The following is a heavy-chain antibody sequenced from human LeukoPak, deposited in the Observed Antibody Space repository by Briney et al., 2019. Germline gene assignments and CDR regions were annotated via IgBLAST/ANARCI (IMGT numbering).Heavy chain of an antibody. V-gene: IGHV3-30*02. CDR2: IRYDGSNK. Sequence: GGSLRLSCAASGFTFSSYGMHWVRQAPGKGLEWVAFIRYDGSNKYYADSVKGRFTISRDNSKNTLYLQMNSLRAEDTAVYYCAKELLWFGELFPTGYFDYWGQGTLVTVSS. CDR1: GFTFSSYG. J-gene: IGHJ4*02. D-gene: IGHD3-10*01. CDR3: AKELLWFGELFPTGYFDY.